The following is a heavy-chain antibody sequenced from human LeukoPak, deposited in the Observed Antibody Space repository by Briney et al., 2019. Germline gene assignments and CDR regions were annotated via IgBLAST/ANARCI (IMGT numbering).Heavy chain of an antibody. CDR2: TKNKANSYTI. V-gene: IGHV3-72*01. CDR3: ARDKVGAYFDS. Sequence: GGSLRLSCAASGFTFSDYYMDWVRQAPGKGLEWVGRTKNKANSYTIEYAASVKGRFTISRDDSKNSLYLQMNSLNTEDTAVYYCARDKVGAYFDSWGQGTLVTVSS. J-gene: IGHJ4*02. D-gene: IGHD1-26*01. CDR1: GFTFSDYY.